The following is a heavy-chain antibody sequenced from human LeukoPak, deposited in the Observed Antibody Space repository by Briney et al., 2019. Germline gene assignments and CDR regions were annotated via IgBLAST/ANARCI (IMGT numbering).Heavy chain of an antibody. V-gene: IGHV3-21*01. J-gene: IGHJ4*02. Sequence: GGSLRLSCAASGFTFSSYNMNWVRQAPGKGLEWVSSISSSSSYIYYADSVKGRFTISRDNAKNSLYLQMNSLRAEDTAVYYCAREEHYYGSGSYYWSQGTLVTVSS. CDR1: GFTFSSYN. D-gene: IGHD3-10*01. CDR2: ISSSSSYI. CDR3: AREEHYYGSGSYY.